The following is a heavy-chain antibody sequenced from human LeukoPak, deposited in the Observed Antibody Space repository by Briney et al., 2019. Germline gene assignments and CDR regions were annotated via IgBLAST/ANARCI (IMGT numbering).Heavy chain of an antibody. CDR3: AKRSRFGELLRGGYYFDY. D-gene: IGHD3-10*01. V-gene: IGHV3-48*03. CDR1: GFTFSSYE. J-gene: IGHJ4*02. Sequence: PGGSLRLSCAASGFTFSSYEMNWVRQAPGKGLEWVSYISSSGSTIYYADSVKGRFTISRDNSKNTLYLQMNSLRAEDTAVYYCAKRSRFGELLRGGYYFDYWGQGTLVTVSS. CDR2: ISSSGSTI.